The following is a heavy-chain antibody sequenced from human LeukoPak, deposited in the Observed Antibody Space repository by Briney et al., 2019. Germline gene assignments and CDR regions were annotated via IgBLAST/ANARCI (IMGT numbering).Heavy chain of an antibody. CDR3: ARGRLKIGY. CDR1: GGSFSGYY. Sequence: PSETLSLTCVVYGGSFSGYYWSWIRQPPGKGLEWIGEINHSGSTSYNPSLKSRVTISVDTSKNQFSLKLSSVTAADTAVYYCARGRLKIGYWGQGTLVTVSS. CDR2: INHSGST. D-gene: IGHD3-22*01. J-gene: IGHJ4*02. V-gene: IGHV4-34*01.